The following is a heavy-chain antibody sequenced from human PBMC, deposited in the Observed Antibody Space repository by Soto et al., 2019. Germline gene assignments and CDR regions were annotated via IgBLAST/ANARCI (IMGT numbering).Heavy chain of an antibody. D-gene: IGHD5-18*01. Sequence: SETLSLTCAVSGGSVSSSNWWSWVRQPPGKGLEWIGEIYHSGSTNYNPSLKSRVTISVDKSKNQFSLKLSSVTAADTAVYYCARGGYSYGSNWFDPWGQGTLVTVSS. V-gene: IGHV4-4*02. CDR1: GGSVSSSNW. CDR3: ARGGYSYGSNWFDP. J-gene: IGHJ5*02. CDR2: IYHSGST.